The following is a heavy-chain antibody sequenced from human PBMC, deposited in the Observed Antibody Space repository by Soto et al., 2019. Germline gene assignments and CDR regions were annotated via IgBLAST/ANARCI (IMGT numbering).Heavy chain of an antibody. D-gene: IGHD5-12*01. V-gene: IGHV4-39*06. CDR3: GRRVDVTYDL. J-gene: IGHJ4*02. CDR1: GDSISSSDYY. Sequence: SETLSLTCTVSGDSISSSDYYWGWIRQPPGKGLEWIGNIYYSGSASYHPSLKSRLTITKDTSRSQVVLTMTNMGPLDTATYYCGRRVDVTYDLWGQGALVTVSS. CDR2: IYYSGSA.